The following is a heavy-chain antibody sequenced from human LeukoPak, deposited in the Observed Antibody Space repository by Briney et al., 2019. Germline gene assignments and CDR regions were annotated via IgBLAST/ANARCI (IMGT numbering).Heavy chain of an antibody. CDR1: GGSISSYY. CDR3: ARQGGYIAPLVL. Sequence: PSETLSLTCTVSGGSISSYYWSWVRQPPGKGLEWIGYISYSGNTNYNPSLKSRVTISVDTSKNQFSLRLSSVTAADTAVYYCARQGGYIAPLVLWGQGTLVTVSS. D-gene: IGHD6-13*01. J-gene: IGHJ4*02. V-gene: IGHV4-59*08. CDR2: ISYSGNT.